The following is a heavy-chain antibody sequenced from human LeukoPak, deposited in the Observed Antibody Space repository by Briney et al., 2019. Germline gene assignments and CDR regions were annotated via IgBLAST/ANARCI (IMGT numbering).Heavy chain of an antibody. CDR1: GFTFSSXS. V-gene: IGHV3-48*02. CDR3: ARDQGIFDY. CDR2: ISSSSKTX. J-gene: IGHJ4*02. Sequence: PGGSLRLPCAASGFTFSSXSMXWVRQAPGXXVEWVSYISSSSKTXYYXDSVKXRFTISRDNAKNSLYLQMNSLRDGDSAVYYCARDQGIFDYWGQGTLVTVSS.